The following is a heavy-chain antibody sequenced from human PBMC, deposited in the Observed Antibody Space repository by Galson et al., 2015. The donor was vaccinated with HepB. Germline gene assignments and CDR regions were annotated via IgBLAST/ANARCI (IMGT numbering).Heavy chain of an antibody. CDR2: ISAYNGNT. V-gene: IGHV1-18*01. CDR1: GYTFTSYG. Sequence: SVKVSCKASGYTFTSYGISWVRQAPGQGLEWMGWISAYNGNTNYAQKLQGRVTMTTDTSTSTAYMELRSLRSDDTAVYYCARAPRNRGYSGYDHDYWGQGTLVTVSS. J-gene: IGHJ4*02. CDR3: ARAPRNRGYSGYDHDY. D-gene: IGHD5-12*01.